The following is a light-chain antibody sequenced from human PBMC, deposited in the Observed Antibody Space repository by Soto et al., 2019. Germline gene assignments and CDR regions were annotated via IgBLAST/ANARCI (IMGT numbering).Light chain of an antibody. CDR1: SSDVGAYNY. Sequence: QSALTQPASVSGSPGQSITISCTGTSSDVGAYNYVSWYQQHPGKAPKLMIYEVSNRPSGVSNRFSGSKSANTASLTISGLQAGHEADYYCSSYTSSSTWLFGGGTKLTLL. J-gene: IGLJ3*02. CDR3: SSYTSSSTWL. CDR2: EVS. V-gene: IGLV2-14*03.